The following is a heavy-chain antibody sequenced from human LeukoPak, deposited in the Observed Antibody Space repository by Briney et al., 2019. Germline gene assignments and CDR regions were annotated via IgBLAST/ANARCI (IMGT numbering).Heavy chain of an antibody. D-gene: IGHD2-15*01. J-gene: IGHJ6*03. Sequence: GGSLRLSCAASGFTFSSYWMSWVRQAPGKGLEWVANIKQDGSEKYYVDSVKGRFTISRDNAKNSLYLQMNGLRAEDTAVYYCARDGPGFCSGGRCYYYYMDVWGKGTPVTVSS. CDR2: IKQDGSEK. V-gene: IGHV3-7*01. CDR3: ARDGPGFCSGGRCYYYYMDV. CDR1: GFTFSSYW.